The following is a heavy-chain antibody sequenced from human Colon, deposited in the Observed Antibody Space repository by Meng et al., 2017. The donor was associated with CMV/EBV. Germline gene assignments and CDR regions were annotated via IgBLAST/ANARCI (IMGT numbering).Heavy chain of an antibody. D-gene: IGHD3-10*01. J-gene: IGHJ4*02. CDR1: GYSITSGYY. CDR3: ARDRVIRGVKPSRVSFDD. CDR2: VYHSGST. Sequence: SETLSLTCTVSGYSITSGYYWGWIRQFPGKGLEWIGNVYHSGSTYYNPSLESRVTISVDTSKNQFSLNLSSVTAADTAVYYCARDRVIRGVKPSRVSFDDWDQGTLVTVSS. V-gene: IGHV4-38-2*02.